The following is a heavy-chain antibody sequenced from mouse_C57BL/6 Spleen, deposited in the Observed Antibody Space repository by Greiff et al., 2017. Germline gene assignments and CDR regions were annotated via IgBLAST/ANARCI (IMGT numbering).Heavy chain of an antibody. D-gene: IGHD1-1*01. CDR3: ARGITTAPAWFAY. CDR1: GFTFSSYT. CDR2: ISGGGGNT. J-gene: IGHJ3*01. V-gene: IGHV5-9*01. Sequence: EVKLVESGGGLVKPGGSLKLSCAASGFTFSSYTMSWVRQTPEKRLEWVATISGGGGNTYYPDSVKGRFTISRDNAKNTLYLQMSSLRSEDTALYYCARGITTAPAWFAYWGQGTLVTVSA.